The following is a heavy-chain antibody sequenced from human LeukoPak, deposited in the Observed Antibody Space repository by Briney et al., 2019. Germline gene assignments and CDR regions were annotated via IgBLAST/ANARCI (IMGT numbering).Heavy chain of an antibody. J-gene: IGHJ4*02. D-gene: IGHD6-13*01. Sequence: ASVKVSCKASGYTFTSYGISWVRQAPGQGLEWMGWISAYNGNTNYAQKLQGRVTMTTDTSTSTAYMELRSLRSDDTAGYYCAREGPTTGIAAAGLDYWGQGTLVTVSS. V-gene: IGHV1-18*01. CDR1: GYTFTSYG. CDR3: AREGPTTGIAAAGLDY. CDR2: ISAYNGNT.